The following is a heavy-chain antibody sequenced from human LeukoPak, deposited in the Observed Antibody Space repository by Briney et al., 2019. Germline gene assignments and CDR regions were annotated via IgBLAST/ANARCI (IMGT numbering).Heavy chain of an antibody. V-gene: IGHV3-74*01. J-gene: IGHJ4*01. Sequence: GGSLRLSCGASGFTYSYHWMHWVRQVPGKGLVWVSRIDGGGSSTSYADSVKGRFSISRDNAKSTLYLQMSSLRAEDTAVYYCARGPGSSGGAYVGDYWGPGTLVTVSS. CDR1: GFTYSYHW. CDR3: ARGPGSSGGAYVGDY. CDR2: IDGGGSST. D-gene: IGHD3-22*01.